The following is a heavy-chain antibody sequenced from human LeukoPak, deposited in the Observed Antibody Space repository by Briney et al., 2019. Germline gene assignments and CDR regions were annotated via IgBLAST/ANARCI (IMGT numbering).Heavy chain of an antibody. CDR3: ARDGPSYGAGSYALAFDI. CDR2: ISGSSGTI. J-gene: IGHJ3*02. Sequence: GGSLRLSCTASGFTFSIYSINWVRQAPGKGLEWVSYISGSSGTIHYADSVKGRFTISRDNAKNSVYLQMNSLRAEDTAVYYCARDGPSYGAGSYALAFDIWGQGTMVIFSS. CDR1: GFTFSIYS. D-gene: IGHD3-10*01. V-gene: IGHV3-48*04.